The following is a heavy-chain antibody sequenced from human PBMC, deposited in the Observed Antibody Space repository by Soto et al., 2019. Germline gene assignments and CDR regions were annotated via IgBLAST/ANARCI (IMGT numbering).Heavy chain of an antibody. CDR1: GFTFSSYG. D-gene: IGHD5-12*01. Sequence: QVQLVESGGGVVQPGRSLRLSCAASGFTFSSYGMHWVRQAPGKGLEWVAVIWYDGSNKYYADSVKGRFTISRDNSKNTLYLQMNSLRAEDTAVYYCARGNVDIVATIRSNWFDPWGQGTLVTVSS. CDR3: ARGNVDIVATIRSNWFDP. CDR2: IWYDGSNK. J-gene: IGHJ5*02. V-gene: IGHV3-33*01.